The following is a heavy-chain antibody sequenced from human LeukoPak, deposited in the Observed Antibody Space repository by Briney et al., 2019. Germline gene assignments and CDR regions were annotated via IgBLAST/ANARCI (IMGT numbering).Heavy chain of an antibody. CDR1: GFTFDDYA. Sequence: GGSLRLSCAASGFTFDDYAMHWVRQAPGKGLEWVSGISWNSGSIGYADSVKGRFTISRDNAKNSLYLQMNSLRAEDTALYYCAKDMESSSWYDGGYFDYWGQGTLVTVSS. J-gene: IGHJ4*02. CDR2: ISWNSGSI. D-gene: IGHD6-13*01. CDR3: AKDMESSSWYDGGYFDY. V-gene: IGHV3-9*01.